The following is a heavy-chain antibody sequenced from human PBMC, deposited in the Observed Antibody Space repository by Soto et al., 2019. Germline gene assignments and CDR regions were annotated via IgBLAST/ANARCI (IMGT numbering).Heavy chain of an antibody. CDR2: IMPVFATP. CDR1: GGTFSTSA. CDR3: ARDRGCQPLVGNYYYRLDV. D-gene: IGHD2-15*01. Sequence: QVQLVQSGAEVKKPASTVKVSCKASGGTFSTSAITWVRQAPAQGRVWVGGIMPVFATPDYAQNFQGRVTIPADQSTTSACLELTRLRTDDTAVYYCARDRGCQPLVGNYYYRLDVWGQGTGMTVSS. J-gene: IGHJ6*02. V-gene: IGHV1-69*12.